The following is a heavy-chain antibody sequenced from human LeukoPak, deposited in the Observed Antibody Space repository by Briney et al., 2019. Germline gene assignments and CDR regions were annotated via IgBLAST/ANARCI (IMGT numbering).Heavy chain of an antibody. J-gene: IGHJ6*03. Sequence: GGSLRLSCADSGSSFSNYDMHWVRQAPDKGLEWVALISDDGSKKYYADSAKGRFTISRDNSKNTLYLQMNSLRAEDTAVYHXXXXXXDFVVVXXXXXXVWGKGTTVIXSS. D-gene: IGHD2-21*01. CDR3: XXXXXDFVVVXXXXXXV. CDR2: ISDDGSKK. CDR1: GSSFSNYD. V-gene: IGHV3-30*03.